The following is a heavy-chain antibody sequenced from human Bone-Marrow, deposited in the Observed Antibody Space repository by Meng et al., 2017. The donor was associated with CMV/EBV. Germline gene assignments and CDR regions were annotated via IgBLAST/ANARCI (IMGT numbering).Heavy chain of an antibody. CDR2: ISWNGGNT. D-gene: IGHD3-10*01. V-gene: IGHV3-20*01. CDR1: GFTFSSYA. Sequence: GESLKISCAASGFTFSSYAMHWVRQAPGKGLEWVSGISWNGGNTTYADSVKGRFTISRDNAKNSLYLQMNSLRAEDTALYHCARRGSVFYGMDVWGQGTTVTVSS. CDR3: ARRGSVFYGMDV. J-gene: IGHJ6*02.